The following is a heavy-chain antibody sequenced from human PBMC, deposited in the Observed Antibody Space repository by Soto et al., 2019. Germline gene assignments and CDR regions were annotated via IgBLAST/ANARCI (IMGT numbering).Heavy chain of an antibody. J-gene: IGHJ5*01. V-gene: IGHV4-59*08. D-gene: IGHD3-22*01. CDR1: GGSISSYY. CDR3: ARLGGFYQSLDS. CDR2: IYYTGTT. Sequence: SETLSLTCTVSGGSISSYYWSWIRQPPGKGLEWIGYIYYTGTTTYNPSIKSRVTISVDSSKNQFSLNLTSVSAADTAVYYCARLGGFYQSLDSWGQGALVTVSS.